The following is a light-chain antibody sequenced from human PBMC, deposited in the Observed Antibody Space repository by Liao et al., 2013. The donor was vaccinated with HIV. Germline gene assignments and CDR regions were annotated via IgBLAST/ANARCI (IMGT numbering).Light chain of an antibody. V-gene: IGLV3-1*01. CDR3: QVWDSTTDHPEV. J-gene: IGLJ3*02. Sequence: SYEVTQPHAVSVSPGQTASITCSGDKLGNKYVCWYQQKPGQSPLPVIYQNTRRPSGISDRFSASKSGNTATLTISETQPLDEADYYCQVWDSTTDHPEVFGGGTKLTVL. CDR2: QNT. CDR1: KLGNKY.